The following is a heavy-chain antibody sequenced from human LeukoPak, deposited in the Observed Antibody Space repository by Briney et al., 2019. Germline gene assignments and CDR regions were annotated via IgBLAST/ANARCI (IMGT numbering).Heavy chain of an antibody. D-gene: IGHD3-3*01. V-gene: IGHV3-30*12. Sequence: TGGSLRLSCAASGFTFSSYGMHWVRQAPGKGLEWVAVISYDGSNKYYADSVKGRFTISRDNSKNTLYLQMNSLRAEDTAVYYCAVRGDLLYHYFDYWGQGTLVTVSS. J-gene: IGHJ4*02. CDR1: GFTFSSYG. CDR3: AVRGDLLYHYFDY. CDR2: ISYDGSNK.